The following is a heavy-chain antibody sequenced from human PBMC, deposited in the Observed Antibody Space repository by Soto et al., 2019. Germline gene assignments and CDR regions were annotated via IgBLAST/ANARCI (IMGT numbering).Heavy chain of an antibody. J-gene: IGHJ4*02. D-gene: IGHD3-3*01. CDR2: INHSGST. V-gene: IGHV4-34*01. CDR3: ARGDFWSGYVPFDY. CDR1: GGSFSGYY. Sequence: SETLSLTCAVYGGSFSGYYWSWIRQPPGKGLEWIGEINHSGSTNYNPSLKGRVTISVDTSKNQFSLKLSSVTAADTAVYYCARGDFWSGYVPFDYWGQGTLVTVSS.